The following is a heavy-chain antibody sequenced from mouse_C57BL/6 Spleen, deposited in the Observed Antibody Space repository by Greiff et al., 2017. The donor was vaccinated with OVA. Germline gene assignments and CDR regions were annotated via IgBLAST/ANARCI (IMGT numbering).Heavy chain of an antibody. CDR3: ARGGMITTHETSRAMDD. D-gene: IGHD2-4*01. J-gene: IGHJ4*01. CDR2: IYPSDSET. V-gene: IGHV1-61*01. CDR1: GYTFTSYW. Sequence: QVQLQQPGAELVRPGSSVKLSCKASGYTFTSYWMDWVKQRPGQGLEWIGNIYPSDSETHYNQKFKDKATLTVDKSSSTAYMQLSSLTSEDSAVYYGARGGMITTHETSRAMDDWGQGTSVTVSS.